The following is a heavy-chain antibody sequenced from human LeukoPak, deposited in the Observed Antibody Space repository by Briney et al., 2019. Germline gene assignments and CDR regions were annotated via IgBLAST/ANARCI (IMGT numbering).Heavy chain of an antibody. V-gene: IGHV3-23*01. CDR3: AKEGYSYGYGDAFDT. J-gene: IGHJ3*02. CDR1: GFTFTDYA. Sequence: GGSLRLSCAASGFTFTDYAMTWVRQASGKGLEWVSAISGSGGSTYYADSVKGRFTISRDNSKNTLYLQMNSLRAEDTAVYYCAKEGYSYGYGDAFDTWGQGTMVTVSS. D-gene: IGHD5-18*01. CDR2: ISGSGGST.